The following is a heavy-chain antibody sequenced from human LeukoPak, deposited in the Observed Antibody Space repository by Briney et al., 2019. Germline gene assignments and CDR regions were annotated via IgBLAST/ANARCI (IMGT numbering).Heavy chain of an antibody. D-gene: IGHD3-22*01. V-gene: IGHV3-53*01. J-gene: IGHJ4*02. CDR2: IYSGGTT. CDR1: GFTVSSNY. CDR3: ARMLISSSYYVDY. Sequence: PGGSLRLSCAASGFTVSSNYMSWVRQAPGKGLEWVSVIYSGGTTYYADSVKGRFTISRDNSKNTLYLQMNSLRAEDTAVYYCARMLISSSYYVDYWGQGTLVTVSS.